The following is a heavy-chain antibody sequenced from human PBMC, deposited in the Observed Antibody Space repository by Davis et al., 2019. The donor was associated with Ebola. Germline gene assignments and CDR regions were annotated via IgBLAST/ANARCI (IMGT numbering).Heavy chain of an antibody. J-gene: IGHJ6*02. V-gene: IGHV3-23*01. CDR1: GFAFSDYY. CDR3: AKERLMGVVVVAATQGMDV. D-gene: IGHD2-15*01. CDR2: ISGSGGST. Sequence: GGSLRLSCAASGFAFSDYYMSWIRQAPGKGLEWVSAISGSGGSTYYAGSVKGRFSVSRDNSKNTLYLHMNSLRAEDTAVYYCAKERLMGVVVVAATQGMDVWGQGTTVTVSS.